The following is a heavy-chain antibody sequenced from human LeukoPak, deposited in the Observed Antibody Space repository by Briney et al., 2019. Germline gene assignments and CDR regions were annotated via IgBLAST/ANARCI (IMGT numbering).Heavy chain of an antibody. D-gene: IGHD1-20*01. Sequence: GESLQISCKGSGYSFTSYWIGWVRQMPGKGLEWMGIIYPGDSDTRYSPSFQGQVTISADKSISTAYLQWSSLKASDTAMYYCARNRYNWNRSYYGMDVWGQGTTVTVSS. CDR1: GYSFTSYW. CDR3: ARNRYNWNRSYYGMDV. V-gene: IGHV5-51*01. CDR2: IYPGDSDT. J-gene: IGHJ6*02.